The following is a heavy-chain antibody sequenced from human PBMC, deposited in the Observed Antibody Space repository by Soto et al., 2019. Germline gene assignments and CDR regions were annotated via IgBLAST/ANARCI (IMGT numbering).Heavy chain of an antibody. CDR3: AKDIVVVPAAMPYYYGMDV. V-gene: IGHV3-23*01. J-gene: IGHJ6*02. CDR1: GFTFSSYA. CDR2: ISGSGGST. Sequence: GGSLRLSCAASGFTFSSYAMSWVRQAPGKGLEWVSAISGSGGSTYYADSVKGRFTISRDNSKNTLYLQMNSLGAEDTAVYYCAKDIVVVPAAMPYYYGMDVWGQGTTVTVSS. D-gene: IGHD2-2*01.